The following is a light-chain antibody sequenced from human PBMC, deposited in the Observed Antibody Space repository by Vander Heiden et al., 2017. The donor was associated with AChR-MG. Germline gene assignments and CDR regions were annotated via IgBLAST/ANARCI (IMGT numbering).Light chain of an antibody. CDR1: QGISVS. Sequence: DIQMTQSPSSLSASVGDRVTITCRASQGISVSLAWYQQKPGKAPRLLLYTASRFESGVPSRFSGSGSGTDFTLTISSLHPEDFATYYCQQQDSMPRTFGQGTKVEIK. V-gene: IGKV1-NL1*01. J-gene: IGKJ1*01. CDR3: QQQDSMPRT. CDR2: TAS.